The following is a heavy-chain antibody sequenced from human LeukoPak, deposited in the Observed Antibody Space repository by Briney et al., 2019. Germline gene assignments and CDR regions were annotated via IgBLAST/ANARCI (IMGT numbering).Heavy chain of an antibody. D-gene: IGHD3-10*01. CDR3: GKGSRVDY. V-gene: IGHV3-7*01. J-gene: IGHJ4*02. Sequence: PGGSLRLSCVASGFTFSHYWMSWVRQAPGKGLEWVANINTDGSEIYYVDSVKGRFSISRDNFKNSLYLQMNSLRVEDTAVYYCGKGSRVDYWGQGTLVTVSS. CDR2: INTDGSEI. CDR1: GFTFSHYW.